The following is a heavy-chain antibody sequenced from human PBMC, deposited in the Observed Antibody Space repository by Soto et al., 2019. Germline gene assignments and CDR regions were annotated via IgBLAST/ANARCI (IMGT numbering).Heavy chain of an antibody. CDR2: ISYDGSNK. V-gene: IGHV3-30*18. Sequence: QVQLVESGGGVVQPGRSLRLSCAASGFTFSSYGMHWVRQAPGKGLEWVAVISYDGSNKYYADSVKGRFTISRDNSKNTLYLQMNSLRAEDTAVYYCAKDHRNIVGATTGRVYGMDVWGQGTTVTVSS. J-gene: IGHJ6*02. D-gene: IGHD1-26*01. CDR1: GFTFSSYG. CDR3: AKDHRNIVGATTGRVYGMDV.